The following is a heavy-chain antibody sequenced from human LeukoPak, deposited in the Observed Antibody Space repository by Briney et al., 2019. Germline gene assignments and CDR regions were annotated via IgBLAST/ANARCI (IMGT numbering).Heavy chain of an antibody. Sequence: ASVKVSCKASEGTFNSCGISWVRQAPGQGLEWMGRIIPILGITNYAQKFQGRVTITADKSTNTAYMELSSLRSEDTAVFYCARDLRGSSSWYDYWGQGTLVTVSS. V-gene: IGHV1-69*04. D-gene: IGHD6-13*01. J-gene: IGHJ4*02. CDR2: IIPILGIT. CDR1: EGTFNSCG. CDR3: ARDLRGSSSWYDY.